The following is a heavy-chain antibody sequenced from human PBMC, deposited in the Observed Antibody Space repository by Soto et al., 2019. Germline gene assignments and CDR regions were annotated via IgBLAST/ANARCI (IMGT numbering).Heavy chain of an antibody. J-gene: IGHJ4*02. V-gene: IGHV3-23*01. D-gene: IGHD1-1*01. Sequence: EVQLLESGGGLVQPGGSPRLSCAASGFTFSSYAMSWVRQAPGKGLEWVSAISGSGGSTYYADSVKGRFTISRDNSKNTLYLQMNSLKAEDTAVYYCAKDQRYNWNDLGHDYWGQGTLVTVSS. CDR1: GFTFSSYA. CDR3: AKDQRYNWNDLGHDY. CDR2: ISGSGGST.